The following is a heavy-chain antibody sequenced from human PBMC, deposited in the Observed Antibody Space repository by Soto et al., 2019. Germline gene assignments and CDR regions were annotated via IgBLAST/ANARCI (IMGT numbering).Heavy chain of an antibody. CDR1: GYTFTSYG. D-gene: IGHD6-19*01. CDR3: ATHSSGWYSLYYYYYYGMDV. V-gene: IGHV1-18*04. CDR2: ISAYNGNT. J-gene: IGHJ6*02. Sequence: ASVKVSCKAPGYTFTSYGISWVRQAPGQGLEWMGWISAYNGNTNYAQKLQGRVTMTTDTSTSTAYMELGSLRSDDTAVYYCATHSSGWYSLYYYYYYGMDVWGQGTTVTVSS.